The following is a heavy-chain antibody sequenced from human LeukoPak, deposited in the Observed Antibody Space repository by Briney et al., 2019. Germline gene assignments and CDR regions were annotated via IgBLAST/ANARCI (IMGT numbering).Heavy chain of an antibody. J-gene: IGHJ4*02. V-gene: IGHV4-34*01. D-gene: IGHD3-22*01. CDR1: GGSFSGYY. Sequence: SETLSLTCAVYGGSFSGYYWSWICQPPGKGLEWIGEINHSGSTNYNPSLKSRVTISVDTSKNQFSLKLSSVTAADTAVYYCARGYDSSGYFAHWAQGPLVTVSS. CDR2: INHSGST. CDR3: ARGYDSSGYFAH.